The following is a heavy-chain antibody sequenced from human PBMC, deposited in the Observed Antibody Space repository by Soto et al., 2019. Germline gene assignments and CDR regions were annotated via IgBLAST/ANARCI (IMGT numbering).Heavy chain of an antibody. V-gene: IGHV4-59*01. Sequence: QVQLQESGPGLVKPSETLSLTCTVSGGSISSYYWSWIRQPPGKGLEWIGYIYPSGTTNNNPSLTSRVTISVDTSKKEFSLTLSFVTAADTAVYYCASGAARGFDYWGQGSLVTVSS. CDR3: ASGAARGFDY. J-gene: IGHJ4*02. CDR1: GGSISSYY. D-gene: IGHD6-6*01. CDR2: IYPSGTT.